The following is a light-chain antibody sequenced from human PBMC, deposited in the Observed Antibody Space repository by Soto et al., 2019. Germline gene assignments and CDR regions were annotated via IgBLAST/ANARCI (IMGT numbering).Light chain of an antibody. Sequence: DIQMTQSPSSLSASVGDRVTITCRASQGISTYLVWYQQKPGTVPKLLIFAASTLQSGVPSRFSGSGSETDFTLTISSLQPEDVATYYCQNYHGAPWTFGQGTKVEIK. J-gene: IGKJ1*01. V-gene: IGKV1-27*01. CDR2: AAS. CDR1: QGISTY. CDR3: QNYHGAPWT.